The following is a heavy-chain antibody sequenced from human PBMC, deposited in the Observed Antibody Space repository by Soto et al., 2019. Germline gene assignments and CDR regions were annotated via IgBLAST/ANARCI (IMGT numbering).Heavy chain of an antibody. D-gene: IGHD3-9*01. CDR1: GYSFTSYW. CDR2: IDPSDSYT. V-gene: IGHV5-10-1*01. J-gene: IGHJ5*02. Sequence: GESLKISCKGSGYSFTSYWISWVHQMPGKGLEWMGRIDPSDSYTNHSPSFQRHVTISADKSISTAYLQWSSLKASDTAMYYCASVARYFDCLSHHSNLVDTLGQGTLVSVSS. CDR3: ASVARYFDCLSHHSNLVDT.